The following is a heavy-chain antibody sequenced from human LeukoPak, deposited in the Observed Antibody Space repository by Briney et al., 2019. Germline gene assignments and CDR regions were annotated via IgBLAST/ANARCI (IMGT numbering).Heavy chain of an antibody. V-gene: IGHV1-69*13. CDR3: ARGYCSSTSCSRANYGMDV. Sequence: SVKVSCKASGGTFSSYAISWVRQAPGQGLEWMGGIIPIFGTANYAQKFQGRVTITADESTSTAYMELSSLRSEDTAVYYWARGYCSSTSCSRANYGMDVWGKGTTVTVSS. J-gene: IGHJ6*04. D-gene: IGHD2-2*01. CDR1: GGTFSSYA. CDR2: IIPIFGTA.